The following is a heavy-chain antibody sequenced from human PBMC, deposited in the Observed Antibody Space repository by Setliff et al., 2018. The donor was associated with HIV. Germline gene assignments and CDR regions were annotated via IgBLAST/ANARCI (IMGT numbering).Heavy chain of an antibody. J-gene: IGHJ5*01. CDR2: IFYTGTT. CDR3: ARHVWSDDFLVPGWFDS. CDR1: GYSIRDNFF. D-gene: IGHD3-3*01. Sequence: PSETLSLTCAVSGYSIRDNFFWGWVRQPPGKGLEWIGSIFYTGTTYYNPSLRSRVTLSLDTSKNQFSLELTSVTAADTAVYYCARHVWSDDFLVPGWFDSWSQGTLVTVSS. V-gene: IGHV4-38-2*01.